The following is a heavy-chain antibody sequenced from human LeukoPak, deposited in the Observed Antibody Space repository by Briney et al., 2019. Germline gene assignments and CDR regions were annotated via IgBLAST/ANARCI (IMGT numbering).Heavy chain of an antibody. CDR3: ARRSYGEGWPFDY. CDR2: IYYSGST. Sequence: SETLSLTCTVSGGSISSYYWSWIRQPPGKGLEWMGNIYYSGSTYYNPSLKSRVTISVDTSKKQFSLKLSSVTAADTAVYYCARRSYGEGWPFDYWGQGTLVTVSS. D-gene: IGHD1-26*01. CDR1: GGSISSYY. J-gene: IGHJ4*02. V-gene: IGHV4-59*01.